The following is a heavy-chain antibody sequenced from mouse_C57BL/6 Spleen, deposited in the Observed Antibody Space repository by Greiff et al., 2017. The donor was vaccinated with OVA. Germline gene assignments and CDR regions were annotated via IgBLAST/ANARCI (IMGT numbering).Heavy chain of an antibody. Sequence: QVQLQQSGAELARPGASVTLSCKASGYTFTDYEMHWVKQTPVHGLEWIGAIDPETGGTAYNQKFKGKAILTADKSSSTAYMELRSLTSEDSAVYYCTRKGTGVAWYFDVWGTGTTVTVSS. J-gene: IGHJ1*03. CDR1: GYTFTDYE. CDR2: IDPETGGT. D-gene: IGHD1-1*01. CDR3: TRKGTGVAWYFDV. V-gene: IGHV1-15*01.